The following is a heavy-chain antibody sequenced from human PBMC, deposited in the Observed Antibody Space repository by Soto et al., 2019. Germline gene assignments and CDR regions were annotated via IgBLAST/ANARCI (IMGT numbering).Heavy chain of an antibody. D-gene: IGHD5-18*01. Sequence: SQTLTLTCAISGGGGSSNTAASKWIRQSPSRGLEWLGRTYYRSKWYNDYAVSVKSRITINPDTSKNQFSLQLNSVTPEDTAVYYCARSGYSYGYDYWGQGTLVTVSS. CDR3: ARSGYSYGYDY. J-gene: IGHJ4*02. V-gene: IGHV6-1*01. CDR1: GGGGSSNTAA. CDR2: TYYRSKWYN.